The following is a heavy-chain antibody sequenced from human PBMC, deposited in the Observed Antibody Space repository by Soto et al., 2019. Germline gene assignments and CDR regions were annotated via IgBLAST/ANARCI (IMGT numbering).Heavy chain of an antibody. CDR1: GFTFSSYA. D-gene: IGHD1-26*01. CDR3: ASDGWAY. V-gene: IGHV3-30-3*01. Sequence: QVQLVESGGGVVQPGRSLRLSCAASGFTFSSYAMHWVRRAPGKGLEWMAVMSYDGSNKYYADSVKGRFTISRDHSKNTLYLQMNSLGPEETALYDCASDGWAYWGQGTLVFVSS. J-gene: IGHJ4*02. CDR2: MSYDGSNK.